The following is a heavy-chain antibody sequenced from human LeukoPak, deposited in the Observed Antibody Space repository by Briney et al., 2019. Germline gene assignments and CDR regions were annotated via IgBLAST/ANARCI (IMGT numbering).Heavy chain of an antibody. CDR2: IKQDGSEK. CDR3: ARPPTIFGVITTYYFDY. D-gene: IGHD3-3*01. V-gene: IGHV3-7*01. Sequence: PGGSLRLSCAASGFTFSSYWMSWGRQAPGKGLEWVANIKQDGSEKYYVDSVKGRFTISRDNAKNSLYLQMNSLRAEDTAVYYCARPPTIFGVITTYYFDYWGQGTLVTVSS. J-gene: IGHJ4*02. CDR1: GFTFSSYW.